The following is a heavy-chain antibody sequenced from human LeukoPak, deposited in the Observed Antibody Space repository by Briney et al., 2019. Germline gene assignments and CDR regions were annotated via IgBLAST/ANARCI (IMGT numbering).Heavy chain of an antibody. D-gene: IGHD3-22*01. Sequence: PGGSLRLSCAASGFSLSNYWISWVRQAPGKGLEWVANIKLDGSEKYYVNSVKGRFTISRDNAKNSLNLQMNSLRAEDTAVYYCANQEDYYDSSGYFYYFDYWGQGTLVTVSS. CDR3: ANQEDYYDSSGYFYYFDY. CDR2: IKLDGSEK. CDR1: GFSLSNYW. J-gene: IGHJ4*02. V-gene: IGHV3-7*03.